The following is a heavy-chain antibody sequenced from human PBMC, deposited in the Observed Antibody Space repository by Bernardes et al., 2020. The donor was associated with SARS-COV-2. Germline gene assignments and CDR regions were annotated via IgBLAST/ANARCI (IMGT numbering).Heavy chain of an antibody. CDR2: INPKNGDT. D-gene: IGHD1-26*01. J-gene: IGHJ3*02. CDR3: ASVTWSQRDGFDI. V-gene: IGHV1-2*02. CDR1: GYTFTDYY. Sequence: ASVKVSCKGSGYTFTDYYFHWVRQAPGQGLEWMGWINPKNGDTEYAQNFRGRVTMTRDTSISTGYMELSRLTSDDTAVYYCASVTWSQRDGFDIWGQGTMVTVSS.